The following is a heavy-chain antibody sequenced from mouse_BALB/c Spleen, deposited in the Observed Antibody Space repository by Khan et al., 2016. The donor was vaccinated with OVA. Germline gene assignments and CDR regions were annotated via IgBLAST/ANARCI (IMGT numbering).Heavy chain of an antibody. CDR3: ERVGYNGTMDY. CDR1: GYTFTIYG. V-gene: IGHV9-3-1*01. D-gene: IGHD2-14*01. CDR2: INTYTGEP. Sequence: QIQLVQSGPELKKPGETVKISCKASGYTFTIYGMNWVGQAPGKGLKWMGWINTYTGEPTYADDFKGRFAFSLETSASTAFLQINNLKNEDTATYFCERVGYNGTMDYWGQGTSVTVSS. J-gene: IGHJ4*01.